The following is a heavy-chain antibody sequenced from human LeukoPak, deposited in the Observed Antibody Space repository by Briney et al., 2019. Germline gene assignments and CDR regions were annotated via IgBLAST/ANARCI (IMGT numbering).Heavy chain of an antibody. J-gene: IGHJ4*02. CDR3: ARGRYYYDSIGYFYPADY. V-gene: IGHV1-69*05. CDR1: GGTFSSYA. D-gene: IGHD3-22*01. Sequence: GSSVKVSCKASGGTFSSYAISWVRQAPGQGLEWMGGIIPIFGTANYAQKFQGRVTITTDESTSTAYMELSSLRSEDTAVYYCARGRYYYDSIGYFYPADYWGQGTLVTVSS. CDR2: IIPIFGTA.